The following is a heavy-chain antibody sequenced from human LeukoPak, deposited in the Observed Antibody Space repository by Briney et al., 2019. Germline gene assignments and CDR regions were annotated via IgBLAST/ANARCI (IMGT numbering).Heavy chain of an antibody. J-gene: IGHJ6*03. CDR2: IYYSGST. CDR1: RGSITPYY. D-gene: IGHD3-10*01. CDR3: ARDRIGNVRRYYYGSGSYSVPRPYYYYYYMDV. Sequence: KPSETLSLTCTVSRGSITPYYWTWIRQPPGKGLEWIGYIYYSGSTKYNPSLESRVSISIDTSKNQFSLTLNSVTAEDTAVYYCARDRIGNVRRYYYGSGSYSVPRPYYYYYYMDVWGKGTTVTISS. V-gene: IGHV4-59*01.